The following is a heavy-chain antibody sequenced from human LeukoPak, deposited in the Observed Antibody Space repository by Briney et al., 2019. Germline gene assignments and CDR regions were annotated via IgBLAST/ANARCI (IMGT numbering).Heavy chain of an antibody. CDR3: VSHYRGFMLFES. J-gene: IGHJ4*02. Sequence: SETLSLTCTVSGGSITNYYWSWIRQPPGKRLEWIGYIYYSGSTNYNPSLKSRVTMSLDTSKNQFSLKLRSVTATDTAVYYCVSHYRGFMLFESWGQGTLVTVSS. CDR1: GGSITNYY. CDR2: IYYSGST. D-gene: IGHD3-10*01. V-gene: IGHV4-59*08.